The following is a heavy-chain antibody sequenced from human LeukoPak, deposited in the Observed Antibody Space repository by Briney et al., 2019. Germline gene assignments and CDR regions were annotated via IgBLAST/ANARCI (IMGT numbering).Heavy chain of an antibody. D-gene: IGHD3/OR15-3a*01. V-gene: IGHV4-34*01. CDR2: IYYSGST. CDR1: GGSFSGYY. CDR3: ARLDYYFDY. J-gene: IGHJ4*02. Sequence: PSETLSLTCAVYGGSFSGYYWSGIRQPPAKGLGWIGSIYYSGSTYYNPSLKSRVTISVATSKNEFSLKLSSVTAADTAVYYCARLDYYFDYWGQGTLVTVSS.